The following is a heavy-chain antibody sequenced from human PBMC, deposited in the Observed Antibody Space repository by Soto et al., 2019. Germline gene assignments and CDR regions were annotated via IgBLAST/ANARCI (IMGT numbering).Heavy chain of an antibody. Sequence: QITLKESGPTLVRPAQTLTLTCDFSGFSLSTYHMGVAWIRQPPAKALEWLALIYWDDDKRYSPSLKDRLAISKDTSSNQVVLTITNIDPGDSATYFCSHAGDYDLLTFDHWGPGTLVTVSS. V-gene: IGHV2-5*02. J-gene: IGHJ4*02. CDR3: SHAGDYDLLTFDH. D-gene: IGHD4-17*01. CDR1: GFSLSTYHMG. CDR2: IYWDDDK.